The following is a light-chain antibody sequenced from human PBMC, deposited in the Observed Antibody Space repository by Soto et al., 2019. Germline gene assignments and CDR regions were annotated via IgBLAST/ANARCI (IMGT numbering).Light chain of an antibody. CDR1: QSIGSSF. J-gene: IGKJ1*01. CDR3: QQYGTSPT. CDR2: GAS. Sequence: LSPGERATLSCRASQSIGSSFIAWYQQKPGQAPRLLIYGASSRATGIPDRFSGSGSGTDFTLTISRLEPEDFALYHCQQYGTSPTFGQGTKVEIK. V-gene: IGKV3-20*01.